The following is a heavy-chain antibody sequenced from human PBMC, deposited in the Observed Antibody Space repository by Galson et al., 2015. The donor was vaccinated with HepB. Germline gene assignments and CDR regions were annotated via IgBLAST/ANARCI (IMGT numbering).Heavy chain of an antibody. CDR3: ARDRPPAITMIVVAPDY. V-gene: IGHV3-48*02. Sequence: SLRLSCAASGFTFSSYSMNWVRQAPGKGLEWVSYISSSSSTIYYADSVKGRFTISRDNAKNSLYLQMNSLRDEDTAVYYCARDRPPAITMIVVAPDYWGQGTLVTVSS. CDR2: ISSSSSTI. D-gene: IGHD3-22*01. CDR1: GFTFSSYS. J-gene: IGHJ4*02.